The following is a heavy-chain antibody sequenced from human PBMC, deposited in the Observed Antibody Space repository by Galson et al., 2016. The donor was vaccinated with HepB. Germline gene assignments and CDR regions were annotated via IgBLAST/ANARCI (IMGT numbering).Heavy chain of an antibody. CDR2: IIAVFRIG. D-gene: IGHD3/OR15-3a*01. V-gene: IGHV1-69*01. CDR3: AKGGWTHAFDI. J-gene: IGHJ3*02. Sequence: SWVRQAPGQGLEWMGGIIAVFRIGNYAQKFQGRVKITADDSTSTAYMELSSLRSEDTAVYYCAKGGWTHAFDIWGQGTMVTVSS.